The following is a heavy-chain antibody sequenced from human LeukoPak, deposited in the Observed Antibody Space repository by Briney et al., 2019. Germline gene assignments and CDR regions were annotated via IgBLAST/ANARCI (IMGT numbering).Heavy chain of an antibody. V-gene: IGHV3-23*01. CDR1: AFTFSSYA. J-gene: IGHJ4*02. CDR3: AKGKGAMVRGVTPSPFDY. D-gene: IGHD3-10*01. CDR2: ISGSGGST. Sequence: GGSLRLSSAASAFTFSSYAMSWVRQVPGKGLKWIPAISGSGGSTYYADSVKGRCTISRDNSKNTLYLQMNSLRAEDTAVYYGAKGKGAMVRGVTPSPFDYWGQGTLVTVSS.